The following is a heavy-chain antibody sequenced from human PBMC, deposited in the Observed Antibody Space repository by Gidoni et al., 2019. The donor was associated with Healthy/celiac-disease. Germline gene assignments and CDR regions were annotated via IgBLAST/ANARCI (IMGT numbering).Heavy chain of an antibody. V-gene: IGHV1-46*01. CDR2: INPSGGST. D-gene: IGHD6-19*01. J-gene: IGHJ6*02. CDR1: GYNFTSYY. CDR3: TRDVAVATEYYYYYGMDV. Sequence: QVQLVQSGAEVKKPGASVMVSCKASGYNFTSYYMHWVRQAPGQGLEWMGIINPSGGSTNYAQKFQGRVTMTRDTSTSTVYMELSSLRSEDTAVYYCTRDVAVATEYYYYYGMDVWGQGTTVTVSS.